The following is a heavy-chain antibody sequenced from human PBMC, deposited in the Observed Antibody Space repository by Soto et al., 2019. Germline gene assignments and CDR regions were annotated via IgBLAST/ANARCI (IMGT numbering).Heavy chain of an antibody. J-gene: IGHJ4*02. CDR1: GGSISSYY. D-gene: IGHD2-15*01. V-gene: IGHV4-59*01. Sequence: PSETLSLTCTVSGGSISSYYWSWIRQPPGKGLEWIGYIYYSGSTNYNPSLKSRVTISVDTSKNQFSLKLSSVTAADTAVYYCARAKEDPTHVRYWGQGTLVTVSS. CDR2: IYYSGST. CDR3: ARAKEDPTHVRY.